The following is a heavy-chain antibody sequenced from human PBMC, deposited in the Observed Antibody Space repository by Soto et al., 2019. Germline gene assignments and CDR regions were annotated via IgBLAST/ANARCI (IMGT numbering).Heavy chain of an antibody. J-gene: IGHJ4*02. V-gene: IGHV4-59*01. CDR2: IYYTGDT. CDR3: ARESLRRGYSYGTFDN. CDR1: GDSISSYY. Sequence: PSETLSLTCPVSGDSISSYYWSWIRQPPGKGLEWIGYIYYTGDTNYNPSLKSRVTISVDTSKNQFSLKLASVTAADTAVYYCARESLRRGYSYGTFDNWGQGTLVTVSS. D-gene: IGHD5-18*01.